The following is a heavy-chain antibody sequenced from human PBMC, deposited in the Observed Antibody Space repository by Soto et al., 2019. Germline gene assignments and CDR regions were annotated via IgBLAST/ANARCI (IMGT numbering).Heavy chain of an antibody. CDR1: GGTFSSYT. CDR2: IIPILGIA. V-gene: IGHV1-69*02. Sequence: QVQLVQSGAEVKKPGSSVKVSCKASGGTFSSYTISWVRQAPGQGLEWMGRIIPILGIANYAQKFQGRVTITADKSTSTAYMELSSLRSEDTAVYYCATCIRGSGSYDYWGQGTLVTVSS. CDR3: ATCIRGSGSYDY. D-gene: IGHD3-10*01. J-gene: IGHJ4*02.